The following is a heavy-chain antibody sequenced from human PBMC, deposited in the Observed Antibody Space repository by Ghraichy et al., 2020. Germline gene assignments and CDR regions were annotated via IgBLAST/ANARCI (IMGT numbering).Heavy chain of an antibody. CDR2: ITSSSRTI. Sequence: ESLNISCVASGFTFSSYNMNWVRQSPGKGLEWVSYITSSSRTIFYADSVKGRFTISRDNAQNSLYLQMNSLRDEDTAVYYCARASKVVRFYYYDGMDIWGQGTTVTVSS. CDR3: ARASKVVRFYYYDGMDI. D-gene: IGHD4-23*01. J-gene: IGHJ6*02. V-gene: IGHV3-48*02. CDR1: GFTFSSYN.